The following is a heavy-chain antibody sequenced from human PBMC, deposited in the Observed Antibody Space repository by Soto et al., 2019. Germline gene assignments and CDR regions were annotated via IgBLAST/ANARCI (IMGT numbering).Heavy chain of an antibody. Sequence: GGSLRLSCAASGLTFSSYAMHWVRQAPGKGLEWVAVISYDGSNKYYADSVKGRFTISRDNSKNTLYLQMNSLRAEDTAVYYCARTYSSSWYKDYGMDVWGQGTTVTVSS. CDR3: ARTYSSSWYKDYGMDV. V-gene: IGHV3-30-3*01. J-gene: IGHJ6*02. CDR1: GLTFSSYA. CDR2: ISYDGSNK. D-gene: IGHD6-13*01.